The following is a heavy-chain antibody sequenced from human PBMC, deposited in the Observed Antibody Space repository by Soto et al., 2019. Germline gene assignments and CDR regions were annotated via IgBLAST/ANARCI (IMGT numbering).Heavy chain of an antibody. V-gene: IGHV2-5*02. CDR2: IYWDDDK. CDR3: VHRAGIDGNWNGGYFDY. Sequence: QITLRESGPTRVKPTQTLTLTCTFSGFSLSARPVAVGWIRQPPGKALERLALIYWDDDKRYSTSLMSRLTITKDTSKNQVVLTMTNMDPLDTAIYYCVHRAGIDGNWNGGYFDYWGQGALVTVSS. D-gene: IGHD1-1*01. J-gene: IGHJ4*02. CDR1: GFSLSARPVA.